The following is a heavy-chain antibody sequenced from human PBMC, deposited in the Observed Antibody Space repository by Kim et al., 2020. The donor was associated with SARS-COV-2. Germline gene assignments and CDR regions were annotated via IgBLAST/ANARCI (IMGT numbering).Heavy chain of an antibody. D-gene: IGHD3-16*02. CDR3: ARGTYDYVWGSYRFVY. CDR2: IYYSGNT. V-gene: IGHV4-59*01. J-gene: IGHJ4*02. Sequence: SETLSLTCTVSGGSISGYHWSWIRQSPGRGLEWIGYIYYSGNTNYSPSLKSRVTTSIDTSKNQFSLKLRSVTAADTAVYYCARGTYDYVWGSYRFVYWGQGTLVTVSS. CDR1: GGSISGYH.